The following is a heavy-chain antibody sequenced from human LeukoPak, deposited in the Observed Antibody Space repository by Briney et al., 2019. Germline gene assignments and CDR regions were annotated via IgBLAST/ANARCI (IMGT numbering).Heavy chain of an antibody. CDR2: IYYSGST. V-gene: IGHV4-59*01. J-gene: IGHJ5*02. CDR3: AREGSIAVADWFDP. D-gene: IGHD6-19*01. CDR1: GGSISSYY. Sequence: SSETLSLTCTVSGGSISSYYWSWIRQPPGKGLEWIGYIYYSGSTNYNPSLKSRVTISVDTSKNQFSLKLSSVTAADTAVYYCAREGSIAVADWFDPWGQGTLVTVSS.